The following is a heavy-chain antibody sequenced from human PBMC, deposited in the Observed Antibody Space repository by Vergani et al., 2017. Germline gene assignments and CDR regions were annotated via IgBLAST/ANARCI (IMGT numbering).Heavy chain of an antibody. V-gene: IGHV4-4*07. CDR1: GGSISSYY. Sequence: QVQLQEPGPGLVKPSETLSLTCTVSGGSISSYYWSWIRQPAGKGLEWIGRIYTSGSTNYNPSLKSRVTMSVDTSKNQFSLKLSSVTAADTAVYYCARGDITMVRGVNWFDPWGQGTLVTVSS. D-gene: IGHD3-10*01. CDR2: IYTSGST. J-gene: IGHJ5*02. CDR3: ARGDITMVRGVNWFDP.